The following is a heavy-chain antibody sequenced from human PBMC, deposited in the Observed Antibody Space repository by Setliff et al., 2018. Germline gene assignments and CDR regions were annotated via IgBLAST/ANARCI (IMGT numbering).Heavy chain of an antibody. CDR1: GGDLSGSSDY. V-gene: IGHV4-39*07. J-gene: IGHJ4*02. CDR3: ATFGPCKGVSGTCPPRDS. CDR2: VHYSGTT. D-gene: IGHD6-19*01. Sequence: SETLSLTCSVPGGDLSGSSDYWGWIRQPPGKGLAWIGSVHYSGTTYYNPSLKSRLPMSVDTSKNHFSLRVSSVTAADTAVYFCATFGPCKGVSGTCPPRDSWGQGTLVTVSS.